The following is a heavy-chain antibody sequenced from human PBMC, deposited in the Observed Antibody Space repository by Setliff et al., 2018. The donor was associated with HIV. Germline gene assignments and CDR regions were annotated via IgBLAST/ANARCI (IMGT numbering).Heavy chain of an antibody. CDR3: ARGGLRQWNGF. J-gene: IGHJ4*02. Sequence: SETLSLTCAVYGGSFSGYYWTWIRQSPGKGLEWIGETNHGGNTNYNPSLKSRVIISVVTSKNQFSLRLTSVTAADTGVYYCARGGLRQWNGFWGQGTLVTVSS. D-gene: IGHD3-3*01. CDR1: GGSFSGYY. CDR2: TNHGGNT. V-gene: IGHV4-34*01.